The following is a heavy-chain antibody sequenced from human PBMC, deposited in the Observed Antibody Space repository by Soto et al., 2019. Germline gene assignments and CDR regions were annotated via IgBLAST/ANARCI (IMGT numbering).Heavy chain of an antibody. J-gene: IGHJ1*01. V-gene: IGHV4-30-4*01. CDR2: IYHSGST. D-gene: IGHD2-2*01. CDR1: GGYISRGDYY. CDR3: GWGIVAVPAA. Sequence: SQTLSLTCTVSGGYISRGDYYWSWIRQPPGKGLEWIGYIYHSGSTYYNPSLKSVVTISLDTSKNQFSLKLSSVTAEDTAVYYCGWGIVAVPAAWGQGTLVTVST.